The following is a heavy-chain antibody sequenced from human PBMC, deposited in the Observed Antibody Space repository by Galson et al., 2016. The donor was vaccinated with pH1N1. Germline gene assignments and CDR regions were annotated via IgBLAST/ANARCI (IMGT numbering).Heavy chain of an antibody. CDR1: AGSISNSNYY. J-gene: IGHJ4*02. Sequence: LSLTCTVSAGSISNSNYYWGWIRQPPGKGLQWIANIYYSGITYYDASLKSRVTISVDTSKNQFSLKLNSVIAADTAVYYCARLWYGEYIDYWGQGTRVTVSS. CDR3: ARLWYGEYIDY. V-gene: IGHV4-39*01. CDR2: IYYSGIT. D-gene: IGHD3-10*01.